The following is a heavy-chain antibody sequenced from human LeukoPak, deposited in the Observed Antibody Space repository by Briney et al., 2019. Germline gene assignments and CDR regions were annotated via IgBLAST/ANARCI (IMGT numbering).Heavy chain of an antibody. CDR1: GFTFSSYS. CDR2: ISSSSSYI. V-gene: IGHV3-21*01. J-gene: IGHJ4*02. CDR3: AREGRGIAAAGTFDY. D-gene: IGHD6-13*01. Sequence: PGGSLRLSCAASGFTFSSYSMTWVRQAPGKGLEWVSSISSSSSYIYYADSVKGRFTISRDNAKNSLYLQMNSLRAEDTAVYYCAREGRGIAAAGTFDYWGQGTLVTVSS.